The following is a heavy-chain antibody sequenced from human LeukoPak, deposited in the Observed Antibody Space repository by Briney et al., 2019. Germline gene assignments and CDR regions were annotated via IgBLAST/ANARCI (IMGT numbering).Heavy chain of an antibody. CDR2: IIPIFGTA. J-gene: IGHJ4*02. Sequence: SVKVSCKASGGTFSCYAIRWVRQAPGQGLEWMGGIIPIFGTANYAQKFQGRVTITADESTSTAYMELSSLRSEDTAVYYCARLEWPDLDYWGQGTLVTVSS. D-gene: IGHD3-3*01. CDR1: GGTFSCYA. V-gene: IGHV1-69*13. CDR3: ARLEWPDLDY.